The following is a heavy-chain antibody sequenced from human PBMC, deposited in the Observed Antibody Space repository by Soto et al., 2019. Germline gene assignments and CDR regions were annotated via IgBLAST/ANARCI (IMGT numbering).Heavy chain of an antibody. CDR1: GYTFSSYG. J-gene: IGHJ6*02. CDR3: ARGGYYDSSGSRNYHYYGMNV. D-gene: IGHD3-22*01. V-gene: IGHV1-18*01. Sequence: QVQLVQSGGEVKKPGASVKVSCKASGYTFSSYGINWVRQAPGQGLEWLGWISPYDGNTKYAQILQGRVSMTTDTSTKTADMEVRGLRSDDTAVYYCARGGYYDSSGSRNYHYYGMNVWGQGTTVTVSS. CDR2: ISPYDGNT.